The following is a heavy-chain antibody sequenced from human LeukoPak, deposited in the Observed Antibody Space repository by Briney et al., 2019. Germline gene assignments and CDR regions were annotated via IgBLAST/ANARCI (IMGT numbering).Heavy chain of an antibody. CDR2: IYHSGST. V-gene: IGHV4-38-2*02. CDR3: ARDYGDYYYYYMDV. D-gene: IGHD4-17*01. Sequence: SETLSLTCTVSGYSISSGYYWGWIRQPPGKGLEWIGSIYHSGSTYYNPSLKSRVTISVDTSKSQFSLKLSSVTAADTAVYYCARDYGDYYYYYMDVWGKGTTVTISS. CDR1: GYSISSGYY. J-gene: IGHJ6*03.